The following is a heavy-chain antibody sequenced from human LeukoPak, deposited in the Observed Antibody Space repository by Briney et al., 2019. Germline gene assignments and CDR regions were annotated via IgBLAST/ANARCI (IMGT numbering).Heavy chain of an antibody. CDR3: ARLPYYYDSSGYSL. D-gene: IGHD3-22*01. CDR2: IYYSGSN. J-gene: IGHJ4*02. V-gene: IGHV4-39*07. Sequence: SETLSLTCNVSGGSISSSSYYWGWIRQPPGKGLEWIGSIYYSGSNYYNPSLKSGVTISVDTSKNQFSLKLSSVTAADTAVYYCARLPYYYDSSGYSLWGQGTLVTVSS. CDR1: GGSISSSSYY.